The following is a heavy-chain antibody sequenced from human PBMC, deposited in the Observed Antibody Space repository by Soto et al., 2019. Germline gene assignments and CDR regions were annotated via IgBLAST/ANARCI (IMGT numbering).Heavy chain of an antibody. J-gene: IGHJ5*02. Sequence: GASVNVSCKASGYTFTSYGISWVRQAPGQGLEWMGWISAYNGNTNYAQKLQGRVTMTTDTSTSTAYMELRSLRSDDTAVYYCAREEEYCSSTSCYTGGWFDPWGQGTLATVSS. CDR1: GYTFTSYG. V-gene: IGHV1-18*01. CDR3: AREEEYCSSTSCYTGGWFDP. CDR2: ISAYNGNT. D-gene: IGHD2-2*02.